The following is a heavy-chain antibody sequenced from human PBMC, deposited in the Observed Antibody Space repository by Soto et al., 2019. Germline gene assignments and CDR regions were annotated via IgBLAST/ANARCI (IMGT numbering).Heavy chain of an antibody. Sequence: SETLSLTCTVSGGSVSGVDYFWSWIRQSPGKGLEWIGYIYYTGITHLNPSLKSRLTMAVDTSKNQFSLKLRSVTAADTAVYYCARAFYGDYAAYYYVMDVWGQGTTVTVSS. V-gene: IGHV4-30-4*01. CDR3: ARAFYGDYAAYYYVMDV. CDR2: IYYTGIT. J-gene: IGHJ6*02. CDR1: GGSVSGVDYF. D-gene: IGHD4-17*01.